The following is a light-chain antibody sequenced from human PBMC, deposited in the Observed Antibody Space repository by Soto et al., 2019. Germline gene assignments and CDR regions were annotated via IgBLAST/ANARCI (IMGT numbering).Light chain of an antibody. CDR2: TDN. V-gene: IGLV1-47*02. Sequence: QLVLTQPPSASGTPGQRVTISCSGRSSNIGSNYVYWYQQLPGTAPKLLIYTDNQRPSGVPDRFSGSKSGTSASLAISGLRSEDEADYYCAAWDDSLSGVVFGGGTQLTVL. J-gene: IGLJ2*01. CDR1: SSNIGSNY. CDR3: AAWDDSLSGVV.